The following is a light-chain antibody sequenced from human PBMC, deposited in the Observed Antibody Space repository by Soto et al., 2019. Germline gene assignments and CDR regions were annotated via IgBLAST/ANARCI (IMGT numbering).Light chain of an antibody. CDR2: GAS. CDR1: QSVSSN. J-gene: IGKJ5*01. CDR3: QQSYSTRIT. Sequence: MVIKHSPVTLSVSPGERATLSCRASQSVSSNLAWYQQKPGQAPRLLIYGASSRATGIPDRFSGSGSGTDFTLTISSLQPEDFATYYCQQSYSTRITFGQGTRLEI. V-gene: IGKV3D-15*01.